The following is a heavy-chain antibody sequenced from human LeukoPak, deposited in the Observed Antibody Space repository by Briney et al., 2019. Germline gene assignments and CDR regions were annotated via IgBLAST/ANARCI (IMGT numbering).Heavy chain of an antibody. D-gene: IGHD3-10*01. Sequence: GGSLRLSCAASGFTVSSNYMSWVHQAPGKGLEWVSVIYSGGSTYYADSVKGRFTISRHNSKNTLYLQMNSPRAEDTAVYYCARARITMVRGGQRYFDLWGRGTLVTVSS. CDR1: GFTVSSNY. V-gene: IGHV3-53*04. CDR2: IYSGGST. CDR3: ARARITMVRGGQRYFDL. J-gene: IGHJ2*01.